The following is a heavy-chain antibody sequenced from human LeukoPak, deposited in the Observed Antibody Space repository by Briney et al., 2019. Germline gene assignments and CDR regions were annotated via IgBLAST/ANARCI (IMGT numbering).Heavy chain of an antibody. CDR3: ARDLRQYNAEYFHH. D-gene: IGHD1-1*01. V-gene: IGHV3-64*04. CDR1: GFTFNTYT. CDR2: ISGGGGTT. J-gene: IGHJ1*01. Sequence: PGGSLRLSCSASGFTFNTYTMHWVRQAPGKGLEYVSSISGGGGTTFYADSVRGRFTISRDNAKKSLYLQMNSLRDEDTAVYYCARDLRQYNAEYFHHWGQGTLVAVSS.